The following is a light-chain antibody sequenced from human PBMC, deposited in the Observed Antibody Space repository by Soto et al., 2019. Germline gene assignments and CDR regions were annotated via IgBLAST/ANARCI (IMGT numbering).Light chain of an antibody. CDR2: DVY. CDR1: NSDVGAYNY. Sequence: QSVLTQPHSVSGSPGQSVAISCTGTNSDVGAYNYVSWYQHHPGNAPKLIIHDVYKRPSGVPDRFSASKSGNTASLTISGLQIEDEADYYCCSYAGSSTSVLFVGGTKLTVL. V-gene: IGLV2-11*01. CDR3: CSYAGSSTSVL. J-gene: IGLJ2*01.